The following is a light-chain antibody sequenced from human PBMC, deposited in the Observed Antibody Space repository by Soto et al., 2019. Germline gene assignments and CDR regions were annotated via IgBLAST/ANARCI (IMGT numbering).Light chain of an antibody. V-gene: IGLV4-69*01. CDR3: QTGGTGIQV. CDR2: LNSDGSH. J-gene: IGLJ1*01. CDR1: SGHSSYA. Sequence: QPVLTQSPSASASLGASVKLTCTLSSGHSSYAIAWHQQQPEKGPRYLMKLNSDGSHSKGDGIPDRFSGPSSGAERYLTISSSQSEDEADYYCQTGGTGIQVFGTGTKLTVL.